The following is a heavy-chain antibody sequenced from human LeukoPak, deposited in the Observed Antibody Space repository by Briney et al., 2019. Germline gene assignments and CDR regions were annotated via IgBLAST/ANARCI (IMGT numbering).Heavy chain of an antibody. CDR2: IYYSGSS. J-gene: IGHJ4*02. D-gene: IGHD5-24*01. CDR1: GGSISGYF. V-gene: IGHV4-59*06. CDR3: ARGEMATTYYFDF. Sequence: SETLSLTCTVSGGSISGYFWSWIRQPPGKGLEWIGYIYYSGSSYYNPSLKSRVTISVDTSKNQFSLKLTSVTAADTAVYYCARGEMATTYYFDFWGQGTLVTVSS.